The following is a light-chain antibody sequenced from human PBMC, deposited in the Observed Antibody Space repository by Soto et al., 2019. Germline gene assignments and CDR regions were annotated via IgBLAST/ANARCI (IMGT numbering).Light chain of an antibody. J-gene: IGLJ1*01. V-gene: IGLV1-44*01. Sequence: QPVLTQSPSASGTPGQRVTISCSGSSSNIGSYTVNWYQQLPGTAPKLLIYSNDERPSGVPDRFSGSKSGTSASLAISGLQSEDEADYYCAAWDDSLNGYVFGTGTKLTVL. CDR3: AAWDDSLNGYV. CDR1: SSNIGSYT. CDR2: SND.